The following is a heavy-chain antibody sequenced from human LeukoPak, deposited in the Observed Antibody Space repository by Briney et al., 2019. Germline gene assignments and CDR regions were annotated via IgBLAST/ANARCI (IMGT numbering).Heavy chain of an antibody. D-gene: IGHD3-16*02. J-gene: IGHJ4*02. CDR3: AIHDYVWGSYRYDY. Sequence: SETLSLTCTVSGGSVSSGSYYWSWIRQPPGKGLEWIGYIYYSGSTNYNPSLKSRVTISVDTSKNQFSLKLSSVTAADTAVYYCAIHDYVWGSYRYDYWGQGTLVTVSS. V-gene: IGHV4-61*01. CDR1: GGSVSSGSYY. CDR2: IYYSGST.